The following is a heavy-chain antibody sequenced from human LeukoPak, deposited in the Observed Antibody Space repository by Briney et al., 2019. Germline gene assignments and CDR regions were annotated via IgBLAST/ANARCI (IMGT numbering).Heavy chain of an antibody. CDR1: GGSISSYY. CDR3: ARVAAGCTNGVCYDAFDI. D-gene: IGHD2-8*01. Sequence: SETLSLTCTVSGGSISSYYWSWIRQPPGKGLEWIGYIYYSGSTNYNPSLKSRVTISVDTSKNQFSLKLSSVTAADTAVYYCARVAAGCTNGVCYDAFDIWGQGTMVTVSS. J-gene: IGHJ3*02. CDR2: IYYSGST. V-gene: IGHV4-59*01.